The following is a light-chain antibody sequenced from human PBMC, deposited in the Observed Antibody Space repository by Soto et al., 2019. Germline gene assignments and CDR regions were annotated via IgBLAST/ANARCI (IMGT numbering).Light chain of an antibody. CDR2: NND. CDR1: SSNIGTNS. V-gene: IGLV1-44*01. J-gene: IGLJ1*01. Sequence: QSVLTQPPSASGTPGQRVTISCSGGSSNIGTNSVNWYQQLPGRAPKLLIYNNDLRPSGVPDRFSGSKSGTSASLAISGLQSEDEADYYCAAWDDSLNGFYVFGIGTKVTV. CDR3: AAWDDSLNGFYV.